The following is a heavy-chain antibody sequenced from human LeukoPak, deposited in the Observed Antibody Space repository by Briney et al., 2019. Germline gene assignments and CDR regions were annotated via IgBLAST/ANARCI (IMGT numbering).Heavy chain of an antibody. V-gene: IGHV3-7*01. Sequence: GGSLRLSCAASGFTFSSYWMSWVRQAPGKGLEWVANIKQDGSEKYYVDSVKGRFTISRDNAKNSLYLQTNSLRAEDTAVYYCARVWDYYDSSGIPGGYFDYWGQGTLVTVSS. CDR2: IKQDGSEK. CDR3: ARVWDYYDSSGIPGGYFDY. D-gene: IGHD3-22*01. CDR1: GFTFSSYW. J-gene: IGHJ4*02.